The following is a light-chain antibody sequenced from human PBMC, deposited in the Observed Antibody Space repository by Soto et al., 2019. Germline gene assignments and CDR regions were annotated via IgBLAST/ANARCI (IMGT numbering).Light chain of an antibody. CDR3: QQYGSSPIT. Sequence: EIVLTQSPGTLSLSPGERATLSCRASQSITTNYLAWYQQRPGQAPRLLIYRSSSRATGIPDRFSGSGSGTDFTLTISRLEPEDFGVYYCQQYGSSPITFGQGTRLEIK. J-gene: IGKJ5*01. CDR2: RSS. V-gene: IGKV3-20*01. CDR1: QSITTNY.